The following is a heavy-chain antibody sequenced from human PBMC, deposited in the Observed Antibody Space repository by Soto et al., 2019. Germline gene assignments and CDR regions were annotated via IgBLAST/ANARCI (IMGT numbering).Heavy chain of an antibody. J-gene: IGHJ3*02. CDR3: LAYYYDSSGPPDAFDI. CDR2: ISSSSSYI. D-gene: IGHD3-22*01. V-gene: IGHV3-21*01. CDR1: GFTFSSYS. Sequence: EVQLVESGGGLVQPGGSLRLSCAASGFTFSSYSMNWVRQAPGKGLEWVSSISSSSSYIYYADSVKGRFTISRDNAKNSLYLQMNSLRAEDTAVYYCLAYYYDSSGPPDAFDIWGQGTMVTVSS.